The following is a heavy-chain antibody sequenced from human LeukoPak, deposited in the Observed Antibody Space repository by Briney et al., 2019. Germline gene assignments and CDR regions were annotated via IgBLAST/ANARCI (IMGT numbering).Heavy chain of an antibody. J-gene: IGHJ4*02. Sequence: GESLKISCKGSGYSFTSYWIGWVRQMPGKGLEWMGIIYPGDSDTGYSPSFQGQVTISADKSISTAYLQWSSLKASDTAMYYCARLSPSTYCSGGSCYGDYFDYWGQGTLVTVSS. CDR3: ARLSPSTYCSGGSCYGDYFDY. CDR1: GYSFTSYW. D-gene: IGHD2-15*01. CDR2: IYPGDSDT. V-gene: IGHV5-51*01.